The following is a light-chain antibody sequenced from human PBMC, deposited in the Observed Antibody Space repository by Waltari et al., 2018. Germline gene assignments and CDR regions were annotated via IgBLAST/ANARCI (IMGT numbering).Light chain of an antibody. Sequence: CALTQPASMSGPPGQSIRISCTGTRTAVRSSNHASWYQQHPGKAPKRMIYDVSSRPSGVSNRFFGSKSGNTASLTISGLQAEDEAVYFCSSYSTSITPYVFGTGTKVTVL. CDR3: SSYSTSITPYV. J-gene: IGLJ1*01. CDR2: DVS. V-gene: IGLV2-14*03. CDR1: RTAVRSSNH.